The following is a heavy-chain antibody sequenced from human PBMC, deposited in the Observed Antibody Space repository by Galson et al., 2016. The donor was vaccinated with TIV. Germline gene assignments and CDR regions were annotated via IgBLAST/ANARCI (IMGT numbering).Heavy chain of an antibody. Sequence: SLRLSCAASGFTFSSHGLHWVRQAPGKGLEWVAVISYDENYKHYTDSVKGRFTISRDNSKNMVYLQMNSLRAEDTAVYFCARDPRIYGDYLLPYFDLWGQGTLVTVSS. J-gene: IGHJ4*02. CDR1: GFTFSSHG. V-gene: IGHV3-30*03. CDR2: ISYDENYK. D-gene: IGHD4-17*01. CDR3: ARDPRIYGDYLLPYFDL.